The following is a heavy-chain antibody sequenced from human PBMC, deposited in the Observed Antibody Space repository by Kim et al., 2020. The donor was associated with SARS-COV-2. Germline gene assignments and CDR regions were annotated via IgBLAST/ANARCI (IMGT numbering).Heavy chain of an antibody. D-gene: IGHD6-13*01. CDR3: ARGGMYSSSWYSLDY. J-gene: IGHJ4*02. Sequence: PSLKSRVTISVDTSKNQFSLKLSSVTAADTAVYYCARGGMYSSSWYSLDYWGQGTLVTVSS. V-gene: IGHV4-59*09.